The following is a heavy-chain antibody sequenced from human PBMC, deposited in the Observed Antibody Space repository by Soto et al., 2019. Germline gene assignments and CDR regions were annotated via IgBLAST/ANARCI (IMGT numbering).Heavy chain of an antibody. CDR3: ARGFTIFGSDP. CDR2: MNPNSGNT. J-gene: IGHJ5*02. D-gene: IGHD3-3*01. Sequence: EDSVKVSFKASGYTFTSYDINWLRQATGQGLEWMGWMNPNSGNTGYAQKFQGRVTMTRNTSISTAYMELSSLRSEDTAVYYCARGFTIFGSDPWGQGTLVTVSS. CDR1: GYTFTSYD. V-gene: IGHV1-8*01.